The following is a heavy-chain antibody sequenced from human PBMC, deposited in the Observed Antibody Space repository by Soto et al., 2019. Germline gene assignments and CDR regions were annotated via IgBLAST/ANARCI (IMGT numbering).Heavy chain of an antibody. V-gene: IGHV1-8*01. D-gene: IGHD6-6*01. CDR3: ALGIAARRGGYWYFDL. Sequence: QVQLVQSGAEVKKPGASVKVSCKASGYTFTSYDINWVRQATGQGLEWMGWMNPNSGNTGYAQKFQGRVTMTRNTSISTAYMDLSSLRSEETAVYYCALGIAARRGGYWYFDLWGRGTLVTVSS. CDR2: MNPNSGNT. J-gene: IGHJ2*01. CDR1: GYTFTSYD.